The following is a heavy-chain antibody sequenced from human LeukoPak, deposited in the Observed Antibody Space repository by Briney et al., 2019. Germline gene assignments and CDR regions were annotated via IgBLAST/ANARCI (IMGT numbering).Heavy chain of an antibody. J-gene: IGHJ4*02. V-gene: IGHV3-30*18. CDR2: ISYDGSNQ. CDR3: AKDDHLNGATFPGH. CDR1: RFTFRNYG. Sequence: PGTSLRLSCAASRFTFRNYGMHWVRQAPGKGLEWLTLISYDGSNQFYADSVKGRFTISRDNSKATLYLQMDGLRPEDTGVYFCAKDDHLNGATFPGHWGQGALVTVSS. D-gene: IGHD1-26*01.